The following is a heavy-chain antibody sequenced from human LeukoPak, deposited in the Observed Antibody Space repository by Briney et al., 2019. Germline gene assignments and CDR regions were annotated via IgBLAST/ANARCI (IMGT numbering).Heavy chain of an antibody. CDR3: ARGYYYGPGRKDGMGV. CDR2: IIPIFGTA. J-gene: IGHJ6*04. CDR1: GSAFSSNA. V-gene: IGHV1-69*13. D-gene: IGHD3-10*01. Sequence: SVNLSCNGSGSAFSSNAISWVRQAPGQGLEWMGGIIPIFGTADYAQKIQGRVTITQDESTNTAYMELGSLRSEDTAVYYCARGYYYGPGRKDGMGVGGKGTTVTVS.